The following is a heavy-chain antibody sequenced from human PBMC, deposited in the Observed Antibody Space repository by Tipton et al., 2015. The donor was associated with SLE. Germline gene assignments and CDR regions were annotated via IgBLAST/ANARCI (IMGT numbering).Heavy chain of an antibody. CDR3: ARPDRY. V-gene: IGHV4-39*07. D-gene: IGHD1-14*01. J-gene: IGHJ4*02. CDR1: GGSISSRGYY. CDR2: IYYTSGNA. Sequence: TLSLTCTVSGGSISSRGYYWGWIRQPPGKGLEWIGGIYYTSGNAYYNPSLKSRVTISLDTSKNQFSLKMTSVTADTAVYYCARPDRYWGQGSLVTVTS.